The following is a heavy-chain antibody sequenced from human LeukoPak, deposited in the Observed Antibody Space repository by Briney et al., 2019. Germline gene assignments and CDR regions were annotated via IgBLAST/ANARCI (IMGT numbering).Heavy chain of an antibody. CDR2: IYGGGSP. CDR3: ARDLNTARFDY. J-gene: IGHJ4*02. CDR1: GFTISTNY. D-gene: IGHD5-18*01. Sequence: PGGSLRLSCAASGFTISTNYMNSVRQAPGKGPERVSAIYGGGSPYFADSVKGRFTISRDNSKNTLYLQMNSLRAEDTAGYYCARDLNTARFDYWGQGTLVTVS. V-gene: IGHV3-66*01.